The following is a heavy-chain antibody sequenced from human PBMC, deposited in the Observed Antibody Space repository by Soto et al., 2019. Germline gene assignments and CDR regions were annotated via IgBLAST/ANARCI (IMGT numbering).Heavy chain of an antibody. CDR2: IYYSGST. CDR1: GADINTYS. V-gene: IGHV4-30-4*08. CDR3: ARDNILGILYAAMDV. D-gene: IGHD3-3*01. Sequence: TLSLTCSVSGADINTYSWTWIRQPPGTGLEWIGYIYYSGSTYYNPSLKSRVTISVDTSKNQFSLKLSSVTAADTALYYCARDNILGILYAAMDVWGQGTTVTVSS. J-gene: IGHJ6*02.